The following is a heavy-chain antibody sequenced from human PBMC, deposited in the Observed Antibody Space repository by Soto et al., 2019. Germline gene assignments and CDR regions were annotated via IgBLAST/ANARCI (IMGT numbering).Heavy chain of an antibody. CDR2: IIPILGIA. CDR3: ARSLTHVEDIVVVPAAMGAFDI. Sequence: ASVKVSCKASGGTFSSYTISWVRQAPGQGLEWMGRIIPILGIANYAQKFQGRVTVTADKSTSTAYMELSSLRTEDTAVYYCARSLTHVEDIVVVPAAMGAFDIWGQGTMVTVSS. D-gene: IGHD2-2*01. CDR1: GGTFSSYT. J-gene: IGHJ3*02. V-gene: IGHV1-69*02.